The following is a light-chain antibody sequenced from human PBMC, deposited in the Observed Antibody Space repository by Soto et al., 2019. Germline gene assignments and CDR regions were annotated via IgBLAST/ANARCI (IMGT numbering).Light chain of an antibody. CDR3: LQYSTWTPLYT. CDR2: DAS. V-gene: IGKV3-15*01. CDR1: QSVSSY. J-gene: IGKJ2*01. Sequence: EIVMTQSPATLSVSLGERVTLSCRASQSVSSYLAWYQQKPAQAPRLLISDASTRATDIPDRFSGSGSGTDFTFTLSSLQSTHLAVSDCLQYSTWTPLYTFGQGTKLEIK.